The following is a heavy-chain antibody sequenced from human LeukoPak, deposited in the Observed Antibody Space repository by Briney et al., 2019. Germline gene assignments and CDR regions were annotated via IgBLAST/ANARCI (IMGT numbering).Heavy chain of an antibody. V-gene: IGHV4-34*01. CDR2: INHSGST. CDR1: GGSFSGYY. Sequence: KPSETLSLTCAVYGGSFSGYYWSWIRQPPGKGLEWIGEINHSGSTNYNPSLKSRVTISVDTSKNQFSLKLSPVTAADTAVYYCARASAPLGYDFWSGRKNWFDPWGQGTLVTVSS. CDR3: ARASAPLGYDFWSGRKNWFDP. D-gene: IGHD3-3*01. J-gene: IGHJ5*02.